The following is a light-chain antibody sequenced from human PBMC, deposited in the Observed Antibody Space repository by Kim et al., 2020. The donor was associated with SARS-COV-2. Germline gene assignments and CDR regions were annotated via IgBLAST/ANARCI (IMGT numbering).Light chain of an antibody. J-gene: IGLJ1*01. CDR3: QVWDSSTDQYV. CDR2: YDS. Sequence: APGKTASVTCEGNNIGSKNVYWYQQKPGPAPVLVIYYDSDRPSGIPERFSGSNSGNTATLTISRVQAGDEADYFCQVWDSSTDQYVFGPGTKVTVL. V-gene: IGLV3-21*04. CDR1: NIGSKN.